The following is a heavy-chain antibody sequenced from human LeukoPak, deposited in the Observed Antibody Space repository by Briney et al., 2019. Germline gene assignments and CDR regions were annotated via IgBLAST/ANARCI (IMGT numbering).Heavy chain of an antibody. V-gene: IGHV1-2*02. D-gene: IGHD3-22*01. J-gene: IGHJ4*02. CDR3: ARGYYDSSGYLLPH. CDR2: INPNSGGT. Sequence: ASVKVSCKAAGDTFTGYYMHLVRQAPGQGLEWMGWINPNSGGTNYAQKFQGRVTMTRDTSISTAYMELGRLRSDDTAVYYCARGYYDSSGYLLPHWGQGTLVTVSS. CDR1: GDTFTGYY.